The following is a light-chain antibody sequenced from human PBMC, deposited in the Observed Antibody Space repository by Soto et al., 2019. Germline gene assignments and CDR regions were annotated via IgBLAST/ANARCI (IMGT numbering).Light chain of an antibody. Sequence: DIQMNQSPSFVSASVGDIVTITCRASQGISSWLAWYKHKPGRAPKLLIHAASSLESGVPSRFRGSGSGAYFTLTISRLQPEEFATCCCQQTTSFPLSFGGWTKVDIK. J-gene: IGKJ4*01. CDR1: QGISSW. CDR2: AAS. V-gene: IGKV1-12*01. CDR3: QQTTSFPLS.